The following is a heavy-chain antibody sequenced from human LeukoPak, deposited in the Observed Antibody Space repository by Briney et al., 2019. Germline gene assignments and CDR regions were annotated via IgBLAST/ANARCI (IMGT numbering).Heavy chain of an antibody. CDR2: IDPNSGGT. CDR1: GYTFTDYY. Sequence: ASVKVSCKTSGYTFTDYYLHWVRQAPGQGLEWVGRIDPNSGGTNYAQKFQVRVTVTRDTSISTVYMELSGLRSDDTAVYYCARVPGPYTTSRFDYWGQGTLVTVSS. V-gene: IGHV1-2*02. CDR3: ARVPGPYTTSRFDY. D-gene: IGHD6-13*01. J-gene: IGHJ4*02.